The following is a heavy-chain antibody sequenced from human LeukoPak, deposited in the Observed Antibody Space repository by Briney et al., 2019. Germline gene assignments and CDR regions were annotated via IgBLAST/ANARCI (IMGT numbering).Heavy chain of an antibody. CDR1: GFTFSSHA. Sequence: GSLRLSCAASGFTFSSHAMSWVRQAPGKGLEWVSSISSSGGSTYYADYVKGRFTISRDNSKNTLHLQLNSLRAEDTAVYYCAKGGRVNPFDPWGQETLVTVSS. CDR2: ISSSGGST. V-gene: IGHV3-23*01. J-gene: IGHJ5*02. CDR3: AKGGRVNPFDP.